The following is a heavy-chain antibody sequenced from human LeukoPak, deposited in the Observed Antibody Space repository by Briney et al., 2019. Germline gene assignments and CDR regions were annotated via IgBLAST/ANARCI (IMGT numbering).Heavy chain of an antibody. J-gene: IGHJ5*02. Sequence: SETLSLTCAVSGVSISSSSYYWGWIRQTPGKGLEWIGSIYYSGNTYYNPSLKSRVTISVDTSKNQFSLKLTSVTAADTAVYYCARHFDVLTAYYSPWGQGTLVTVSS. V-gene: IGHV4-39*01. D-gene: IGHD3-9*01. CDR2: IYYSGNT. CDR1: GVSISSSSYY. CDR3: ARHFDVLTAYYSP.